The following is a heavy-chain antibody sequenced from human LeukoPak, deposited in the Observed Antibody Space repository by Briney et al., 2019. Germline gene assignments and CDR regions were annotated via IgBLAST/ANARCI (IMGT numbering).Heavy chain of an antibody. V-gene: IGHV1-2*02. D-gene: IGHD1-1*01. J-gene: IGHJ6*03. CDR3: ARDELERRSSYYYYYYMDV. CDR2: INPNSGGT. Sequence: ASVKVSCKASGYTFTGYYMHWVRQAPGQGLEWMGWINPNSGGTNYAQKFQGRVTMTRDTSISTAYMELSRLRSDDTAVYYCARDELERRSSYYYYYYMDVWDKGTTVTVSS. CDR1: GYTFTGYY.